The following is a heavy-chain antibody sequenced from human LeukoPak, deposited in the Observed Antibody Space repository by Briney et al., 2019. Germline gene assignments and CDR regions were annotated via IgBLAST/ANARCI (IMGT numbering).Heavy chain of an antibody. V-gene: IGHV1-24*01. CDR3: ATVSLLREYYYGMDV. CDR2: FDPEDGET. D-gene: IGHD2-15*01. CDR1: GYTLTELS. J-gene: IGHJ6*04. Sequence: ASVKVSCKVSGYTLTELSMHWVRQAPGKGLEWMGGFDPEDGETIYAQKFQSRVTMTEDTSTDTAYMELSSLRSEDTAVYYCATVSLLREYYYGMDVWGKGTTVTVSS.